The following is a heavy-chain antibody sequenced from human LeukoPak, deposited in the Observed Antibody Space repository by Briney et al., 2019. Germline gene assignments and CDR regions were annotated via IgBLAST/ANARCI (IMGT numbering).Heavy chain of an antibody. Sequence: GGSLRLSCAASGFTFSSYGMHWVRQAPGKGLEWVAVISYDGSNKYYADSVKGRFTISRDNSKNTLYLQMNSLRAEDTAVYYCAKDRIVGATFDYYFDYWGQGTLVTVSS. CDR2: ISYDGSNK. CDR3: AKDRIVGATFDYYFDY. D-gene: IGHD1-26*01. CDR1: GFTFSSYG. V-gene: IGHV3-30*18. J-gene: IGHJ4*02.